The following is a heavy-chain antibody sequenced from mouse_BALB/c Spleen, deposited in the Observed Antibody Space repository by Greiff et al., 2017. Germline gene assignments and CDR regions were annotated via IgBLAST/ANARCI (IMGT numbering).Heavy chain of an antibody. V-gene: IGHV2-9*02. Sequence: QVQLQQSGPGLVAPSQSLSITCTVSGFSLTSYGVHWVRQPPGKGLEWLGVIWAGGSTNYNSALMSRLSISKDNSKSQVFLKMNSLQTDDTAMYYCAREELGRFAYWGQGTLVTVSA. J-gene: IGHJ3*01. CDR2: IWAGGST. CDR3: AREELGRFAY. CDR1: GFSLTSYG. D-gene: IGHD4-1*01.